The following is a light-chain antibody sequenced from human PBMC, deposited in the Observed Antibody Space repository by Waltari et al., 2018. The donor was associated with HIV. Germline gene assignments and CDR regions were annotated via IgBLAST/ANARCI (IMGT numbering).Light chain of an antibody. CDR2: EVS. J-gene: IGKJ3*01. Sequence: EIAMTQSPATLSVSPGERATLSCRDSQSVSRFLAWYQQKPGQAPRLLIYEVSTRATDIPARFSGSGSGTVFTLTVSSLQSEYVGVYYCQQYDSWPPGTFGPGTKVDI. V-gene: IGKV3-15*01. CDR3: QQYDSWPPGT. CDR1: QSVSRF.